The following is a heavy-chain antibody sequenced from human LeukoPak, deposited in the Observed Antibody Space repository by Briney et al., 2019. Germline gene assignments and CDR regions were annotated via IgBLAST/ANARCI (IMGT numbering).Heavy chain of an antibody. CDR1: GFTFSYYA. J-gene: IGHJ3*02. CDR3: VIARGNSGYDLRAFDI. V-gene: IGHV3-64D*06. D-gene: IGHD5-12*01. Sequence: GGSLRLSCSASGFTFSYYAMHWVRQAPGKGLEHVSAISSNGASTYHADSVKGRFTISRDNSKNTPYLQMSNLRAEDTAVYYCVIARGNSGYDLRAFDIWGQGTMVTVSS. CDR2: ISSNGAST.